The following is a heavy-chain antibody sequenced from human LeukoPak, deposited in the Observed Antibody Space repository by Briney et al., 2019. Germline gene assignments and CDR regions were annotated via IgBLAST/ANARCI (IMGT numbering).Heavy chain of an antibody. J-gene: IGHJ4*02. CDR3: ARSRGYCSSTSCYTDLNYFDY. Sequence: GGYLRLSCAASGFTVSSNYMSWVRQAPGKGLEWVSVIYSGGSTYYADSVKGRFTISRDNSKNTLYLQMNSLRAEDTAVYYCARSRGYCSSTSCYTDLNYFDYWGQGTLVTVSS. CDR2: IYSGGST. D-gene: IGHD2-2*02. CDR1: GFTVSSNY. V-gene: IGHV3-66*02.